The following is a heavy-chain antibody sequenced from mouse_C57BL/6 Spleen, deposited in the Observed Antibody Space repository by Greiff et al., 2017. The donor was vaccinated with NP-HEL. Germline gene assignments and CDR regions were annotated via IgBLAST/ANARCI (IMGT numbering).Heavy chain of an antibody. CDR3: ARDDDYAAY. CDR1: GFTFSSYA. CDR2: ISDGGSYT. D-gene: IGHD2-4*01. V-gene: IGHV5-4*01. Sequence: EVQLVESGGGLVKPGGSLKLSCAASGFTFSSYAMSWVRQTPEKRLEWVATISDGGSYTYYPDNVKGRFTISRDNAKNNLYLQMSHLKSEDTAMYYCARDDDYAAYWGQGTLVTVSA. J-gene: IGHJ3*01.